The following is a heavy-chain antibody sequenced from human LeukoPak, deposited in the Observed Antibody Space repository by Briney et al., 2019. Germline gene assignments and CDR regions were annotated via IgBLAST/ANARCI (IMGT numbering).Heavy chain of an antibody. CDR1: GFTFSSYG. CDR3: AKDIAAAGKGIDY. CDR2: ISYDGSNK. D-gene: IGHD6-13*01. Sequence: PGGSLRLSCAASGFTFSSYGMHWVRQAPGKGLEWVAVISYDGSNKYYADSVKGRFTISRDNSKNTLYLQMNSLRAEDTAVYYCAKDIAAAGKGIDYWGQGTLVTVSS. J-gene: IGHJ4*02. V-gene: IGHV3-30*18.